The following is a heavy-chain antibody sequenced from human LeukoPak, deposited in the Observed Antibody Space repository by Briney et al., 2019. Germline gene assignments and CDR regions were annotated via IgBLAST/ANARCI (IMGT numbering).Heavy chain of an antibody. J-gene: IGHJ3*02. D-gene: IGHD3-10*01. CDR1: GFTFDDYA. CDR3: AKDMVRGVVATFDI. V-gene: IGHV3-9*01. CDR2: ISWNSGSI. Sequence: GGSLRLSCAASGFTFDDYAMHWVRQAPGKGLEWVSGISWNSGSIGYADSVKGRFTISRDNAKNSLYLQMNSLRAEDTALYYCAKDMVRGVVATFDIWGQGTMVTVSS.